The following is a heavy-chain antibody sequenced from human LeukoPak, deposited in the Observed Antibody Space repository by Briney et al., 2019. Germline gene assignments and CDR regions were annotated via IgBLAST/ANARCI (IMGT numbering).Heavy chain of an antibody. D-gene: IGHD3-16*02. CDR3: ARGNDYVWGGYRYTDYYYYMDV. CDR1: GGSISSHY. J-gene: IGHJ6*03. Sequence: SETLSLTCTVSGGSISSHYWSWIRQPPGKGLEWIGYIYYSGSTNYNPSLKSRVTISVDTSKNQFSLKLSSVTAADTAVYYCARGNDYVWGGYRYTDYYYYMDVWGKGTTVTVSS. CDR2: IYYSGST. V-gene: IGHV4-59*11.